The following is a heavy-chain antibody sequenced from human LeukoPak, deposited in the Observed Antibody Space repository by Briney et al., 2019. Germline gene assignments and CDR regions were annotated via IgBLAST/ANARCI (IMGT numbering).Heavy chain of an antibody. CDR2: IKSKTDGGTT. J-gene: IGHJ4*02. D-gene: IGHD2-21*02. V-gene: IGHV3-15*01. Sequence: PGGSLRLSCAASGFTFSNAWMSWVRQAPGKGLEWVGRIKSKTDGGTTDYAAPVKGRFTISRDDSKNTLYLQMNSLKTEDTAVYYCTTDGSYCGGDCYSLYYFDYWGQGTLVTVSS. CDR3: TTDGSYCGGDCYSLYYFDY. CDR1: GFTFSNAW.